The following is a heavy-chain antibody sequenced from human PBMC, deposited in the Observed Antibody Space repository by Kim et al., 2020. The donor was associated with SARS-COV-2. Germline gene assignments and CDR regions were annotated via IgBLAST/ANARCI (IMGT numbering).Heavy chain of an antibody. CDR3: AGDRAFAVAGIFDY. D-gene: IGHD6-19*01. J-gene: IGHJ4*02. Sequence: PDSVKGRFTISRDNSKNKLYLQMNSLRAEDTAVYYCAGDRAFAVAGIFDYWGQGTLVTVSS. V-gene: IGHV3-23*01.